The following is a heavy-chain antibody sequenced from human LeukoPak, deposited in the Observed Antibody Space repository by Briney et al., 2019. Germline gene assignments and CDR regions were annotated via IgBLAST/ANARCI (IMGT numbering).Heavy chain of an antibody. CDR1: GGSFSGYY. CDR2: INHSGST. CDR3: ARGIGFQGGSYIRFDP. V-gene: IGHV4-34*01. J-gene: IGHJ5*02. Sequence: SETLSLTCAVDGGSFSGYYWSLIRQPPGKGLEWIGEINHSGSTNYNPSLKSRVTISVDTSKNQFSLKLSSVTAADTAVYYCARGIGFQGGSYIRFDPWGQGTLVTVSS. D-gene: IGHD1-26*01.